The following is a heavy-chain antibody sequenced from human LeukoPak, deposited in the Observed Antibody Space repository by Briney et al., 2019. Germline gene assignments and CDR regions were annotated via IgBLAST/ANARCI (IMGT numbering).Heavy chain of an antibody. CDR2: INGDGTRT. Sequence: GGSLRLSCAASGFTFSTYWMHWVRQPPGKGLVWVSRINGDGTRTNYADSVKGRFTVSRDNAKSTLYLQMNSLRADDTAVYFCIRDLRDHDYWGQGALVTVSS. J-gene: IGHJ4*02. CDR1: GFTFSTYW. CDR3: IRDLRDHDY. V-gene: IGHV3-74*01.